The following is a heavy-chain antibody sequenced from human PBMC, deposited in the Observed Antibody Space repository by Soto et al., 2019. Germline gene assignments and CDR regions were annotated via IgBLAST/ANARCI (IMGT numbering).Heavy chain of an antibody. CDR1: GGSVSSGSYY. Sequence: PSETLSLTCTVPGGSVSSGSYYWSWIRQPPGKGLEWIGYIYHSGSTYYNPSLKSRVTISVDRSKNQFSLKLSSVTAADTAVYYCARYSGSYSSDYWGPGTLVTVSS. V-gene: IGHV4-61*01. CDR3: ARYSGSYSSDY. D-gene: IGHD1-26*01. J-gene: IGHJ4*02. CDR2: IYHSGST.